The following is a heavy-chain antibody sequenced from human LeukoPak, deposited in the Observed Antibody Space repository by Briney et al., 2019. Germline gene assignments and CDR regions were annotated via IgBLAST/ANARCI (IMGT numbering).Heavy chain of an antibody. CDR2: ISISGDDT. J-gene: IGHJ4*02. CDR1: GVRFSCHA. Sequence: GGSLRLSCATSGVRFSCHAMTWVRQAPGKGLEWLSAISISGDDTYYADSVKGRFTISRDNSKNTLYLQMNSLSADDTAMYYCANEIRPNDYWGQGTLVTVSS. V-gene: IGHV3-23*01. D-gene: IGHD4-17*01. CDR3: ANEIRPNDY.